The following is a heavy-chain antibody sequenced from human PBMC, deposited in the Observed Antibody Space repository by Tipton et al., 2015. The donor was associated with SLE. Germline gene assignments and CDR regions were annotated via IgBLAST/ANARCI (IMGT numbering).Heavy chain of an antibody. CDR2: INHSGST. CDR3: AGSLLFDAFDM. Sequence: TLYLTCIVSGDSIRRRNNNWGWIRQPPGKGREWIGEINHSGSTNYNPSLKSRVTISVETSKNQFSLKLSSVTAADTAVYYCAGSLLFDAFDMWGQGTMVTVS. CDR1: GDSIRRRNNN. D-gene: IGHD2-21*01. V-gene: IGHV4-39*07. J-gene: IGHJ3*02.